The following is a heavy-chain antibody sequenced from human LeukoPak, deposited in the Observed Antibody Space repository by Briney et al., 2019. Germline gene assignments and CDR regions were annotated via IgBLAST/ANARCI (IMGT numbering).Heavy chain of an antibody. CDR2: INPNSGGT. J-gene: IGHJ4*02. V-gene: IGHV1-2*02. Sequence: ASVKVSCKASGYTFAAYYMHWVRQAPGQGLEWMGWINPNSGGTKYAQEFQGRVTVTRDTSISTAYMELSGLRFDDTAVYFCARDRDYDATGSYGTPYNFDSWGQGTLVTVSS. CDR3: ARDRDYDATGSYGTPYNFDS. CDR1: GYTFAAYY. D-gene: IGHD3-22*01.